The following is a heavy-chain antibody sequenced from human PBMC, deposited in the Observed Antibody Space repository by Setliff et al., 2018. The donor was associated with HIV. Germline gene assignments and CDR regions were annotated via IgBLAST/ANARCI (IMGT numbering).Heavy chain of an antibody. V-gene: IGHV4-38-2*01. CDR2: THHSGST. CDR3: ARHLLRGYIYIVFDY. J-gene: IGHJ4*02. CDR1: ASSISSDYC. Sequence: SETLSLTCAVSASSISSDYCWGWIRQPPGKGLEWIGSTHHSGSTYYNPSLNSRVTISVDTSKNHFSLKLRSVTAADTAVYYCARHLLRGYIYIVFDYWGQGTPVTVSS. D-gene: IGHD5-18*01.